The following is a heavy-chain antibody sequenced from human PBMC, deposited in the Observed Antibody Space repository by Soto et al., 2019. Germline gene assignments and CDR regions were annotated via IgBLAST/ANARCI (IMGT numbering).Heavy chain of an antibody. Sequence: SETLSLTCALSGGSIGSSNWWSWVRQPPGKGLERIGEIYHSGSTNYNPSLKSRVTISVDKSKNQFSLKLSSVTAAATAVYSSARYPGYSSGWYLYYFDYWGQGTLVTVSS. V-gene: IGHV4-4*02. CDR2: IYHSGST. J-gene: IGHJ4*02. D-gene: IGHD6-19*01. CDR1: GGSIGSSNW. CDR3: ARYPGYSSGWYLYYFDY.